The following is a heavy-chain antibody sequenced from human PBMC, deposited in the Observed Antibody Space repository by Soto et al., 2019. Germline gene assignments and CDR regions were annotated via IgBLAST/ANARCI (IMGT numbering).Heavy chain of an antibody. CDR3: AKDGGSYYPRYFDY. CDR2: ISWNSGSI. D-gene: IGHD1-26*01. Sequence: EVQLVESGGGLVQPGRSLRLSCAASGFTFDDYAMHWVRQAPGKGLEWVSGISWNSGSIDYAVSVKGRFTISRDNAKNSLYLQMNSLRAEDTALYYCAKDGGSYYPRYFDYWCQGTLVTVSS. J-gene: IGHJ4*02. V-gene: IGHV3-9*01. CDR1: GFTFDDYA.